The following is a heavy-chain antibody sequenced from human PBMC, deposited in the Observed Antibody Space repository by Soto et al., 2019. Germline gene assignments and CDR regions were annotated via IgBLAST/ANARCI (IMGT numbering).Heavy chain of an antibody. J-gene: IGHJ1*01. V-gene: IGHV3-33*01. D-gene: IGHD2-15*01. Sequence: QVQLVESGGGVVQPGGSLRLSCAASGFTFSSYGMHWVRQAPGKGLEWVAVIWYDGSNKYYADSVKGRFTISRDNSKNTLYLQMNSLRAEDTAVYYCAREGYCSGGSCYSFEEFQHWGQGTLVTVSS. CDR2: IWYDGSNK. CDR3: AREGYCSGGSCYSFEEFQH. CDR1: GFTFSSYG.